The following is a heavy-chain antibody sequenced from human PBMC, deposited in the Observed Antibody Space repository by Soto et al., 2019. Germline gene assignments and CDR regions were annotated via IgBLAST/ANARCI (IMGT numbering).Heavy chain of an antibody. V-gene: IGHV1-18*01. CDR2: ISAYNGNT. Sequence: QVQLVQSGAAVKKPGASVKVSCKDSGYTFTNYGISWVRQAPGQGLEWMGWISAYNGNTKYAPKLKGRVTMTKDTPTSTAYMRLRRLTSDDTAGYYCARDSPPVASWGQGTLLTVSS. CDR3: ARDSPPVAS. J-gene: IGHJ4*02. CDR1: GYTFTNYG.